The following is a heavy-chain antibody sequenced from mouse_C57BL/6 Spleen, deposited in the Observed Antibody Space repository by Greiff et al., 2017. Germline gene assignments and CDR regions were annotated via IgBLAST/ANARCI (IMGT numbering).Heavy chain of an antibody. Sequence: EVMLVESGGGLVQPGGSLSLSCAASGFTFTDYYMSWVRQPPGKSLEWLGFIRNKANGYTTEYSASVKGRFTISRDNSQNILYLQMNALRAEDSATYYCARYINYGSYFDYWGQSTTLTVSS. J-gene: IGHJ2*01. CDR1: GFTFTDYY. CDR3: ARYINYGSYFDY. V-gene: IGHV7-3*01. D-gene: IGHD1-1*01. CDR2: IRNKANGYTT.